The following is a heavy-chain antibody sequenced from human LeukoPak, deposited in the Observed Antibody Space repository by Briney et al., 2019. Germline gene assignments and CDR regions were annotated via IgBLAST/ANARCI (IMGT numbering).Heavy chain of an antibody. D-gene: IGHD5-12*01. V-gene: IGHV4-39*07. Sequence: SETLSLTCTVSGGSISSTTYYWVWIRQPPGKGLDWIGSINYSGSTYYNPSLKSRVTISVDTSKNQFSLKLSSVTAADTAVYYCARANRYDLYFDYWGQGTLVTVSS. CDR3: ARANRYDLYFDY. J-gene: IGHJ4*02. CDR2: INYSGST. CDR1: GGSISSTTYY.